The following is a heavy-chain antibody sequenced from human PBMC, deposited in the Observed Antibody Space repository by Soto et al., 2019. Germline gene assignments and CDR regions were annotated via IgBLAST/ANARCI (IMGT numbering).Heavy chain of an antibody. J-gene: IGHJ6*02. Sequence: QVQLVQSGAEVKKPGASVKVSCKASGYTFTSYGISWVRQATGQGLEWMGWISAYNGNTNYAQKLQGRVTMTTDTSTSTSYMELRSLRSDDTAVYYCASSYFGSGTPYYYGMDVWGQGTTVTVSS. D-gene: IGHD3-10*01. CDR1: GYTFTSYG. V-gene: IGHV1-18*01. CDR2: ISAYNGNT. CDR3: ASSYFGSGTPYYYGMDV.